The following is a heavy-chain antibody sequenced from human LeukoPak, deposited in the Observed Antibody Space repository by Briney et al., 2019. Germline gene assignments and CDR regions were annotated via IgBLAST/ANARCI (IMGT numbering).Heavy chain of an antibody. CDR2: IIPIFGTA. CDR3: ARPYVWGFYYFDY. V-gene: IGHV1-69*06. J-gene: IGHJ4*02. CDR1: GGTFSSYA. D-gene: IGHD3-16*01. Sequence: ASVKVSCKASGGTFSSYAISWVRQAPGQGLEWMGGIIPIFGTANYAQKFQGRVTITADKSTSTAYMELSSLRSEDTAVYYCARPYVWGFYYFDYWGQGPLVTASS.